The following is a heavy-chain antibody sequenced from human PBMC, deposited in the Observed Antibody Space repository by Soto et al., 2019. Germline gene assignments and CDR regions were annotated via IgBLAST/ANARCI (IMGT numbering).Heavy chain of an antibody. Sequence: QVQLQESGPGLVKPPETLSLTCTVSGVSINAYYWSWIRQPPGKGLEWIGYIYYTGSTTYDPSLKSRVTISVDRSNNQFSLKLSSVTAADTAVYYCARWTYRSGWDDALDIWGQGTTVTVSS. CDR2: IYYTGST. D-gene: IGHD6-19*01. V-gene: IGHV4-59*08. CDR3: ARWTYRSGWDDALDI. CDR1: GVSINAYY. J-gene: IGHJ3*02.